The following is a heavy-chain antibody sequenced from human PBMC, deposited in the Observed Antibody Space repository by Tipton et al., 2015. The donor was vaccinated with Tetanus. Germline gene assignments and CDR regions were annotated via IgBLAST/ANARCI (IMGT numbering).Heavy chain of an antibody. CDR1: GGSISSSSYY. D-gene: IGHD3-3*01. Sequence: TLSLTCTVSGGSISSSSYYWGWIRQPPGKGLEWIGSIYYSGSTYYNPSLKSRVTISVDTSKNQFSLKLSSVTAADTAVYYCARHYYDFWSGYFSYFDYWGQGTLVTVSS. V-gene: IGHV4-39*01. CDR3: ARHYYDFWSGYFSYFDY. CDR2: IYYSGST. J-gene: IGHJ4*02.